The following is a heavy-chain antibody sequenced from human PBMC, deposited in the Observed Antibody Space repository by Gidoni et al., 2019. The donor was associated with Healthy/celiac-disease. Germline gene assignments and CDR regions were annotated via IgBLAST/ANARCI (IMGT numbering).Heavy chain of an antibody. CDR3: ATVPDYYDSSGTYYYYGMDV. Sequence: QVQLVQSGAEVKKPGASVKVSCTVSGYTLTELSMHWVRQAPGKGLEWMGGFDPEDGETIYAQKFQGRVTMTEDTSTDTAYMELSSLRSEDTAVYYCATVPDYYDSSGTYYYYGMDVWGQGTTVTVSS. D-gene: IGHD3-22*01. J-gene: IGHJ6*02. CDR1: GYTLTELS. V-gene: IGHV1-24*01. CDR2: FDPEDGET.